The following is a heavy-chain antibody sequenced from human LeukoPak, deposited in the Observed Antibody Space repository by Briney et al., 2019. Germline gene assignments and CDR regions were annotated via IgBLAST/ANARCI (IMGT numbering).Heavy chain of an antibody. D-gene: IGHD3-9*01. CDR3: ARGRPYYDILTGYYIPRGYFDY. CDR2: INHSGST. CDR1: GGSFSGYY. Sequence: SETLSLTCAVYGGSFSGYYWSWIRQPPGKGLEWIGEINHSGSTNYNPSLKSRVTISVDTSKNQFSLKLSSVTAADTAVYYCARGRPYYDILTGYYIPRGYFDYRGQGTLVTVSS. J-gene: IGHJ4*02. V-gene: IGHV4-34*01.